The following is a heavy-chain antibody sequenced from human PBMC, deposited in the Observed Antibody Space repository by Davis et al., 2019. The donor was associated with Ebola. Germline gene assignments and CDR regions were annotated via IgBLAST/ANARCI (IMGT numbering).Heavy chain of an antibody. Sequence: PGGSLRLSCAASGFTFSDFYMSWIRQAPGKGLEWISYISSTSAYINYADSVKGRFTISRDNARDSLYLQVNSLRAEDTAVYYCARIRDGYNYDAFDLWGQGTMVTVSS. V-gene: IGHV3-11*06. CDR1: GFTFSDFY. D-gene: IGHD5-24*01. J-gene: IGHJ3*01. CDR2: ISSTSAYI. CDR3: ARIRDGYNYDAFDL.